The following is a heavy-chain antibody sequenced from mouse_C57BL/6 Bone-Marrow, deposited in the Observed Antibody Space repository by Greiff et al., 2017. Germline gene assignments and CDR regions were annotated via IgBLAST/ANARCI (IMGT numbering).Heavy chain of an antibody. V-gene: IGHV7-3*01. CDR1: GFTFTDYY. J-gene: IGHJ2*01. CDR3: ARYNTTVVAMDY. CDR2: IRHKANGYTT. Sequence: EVQLVESGGGLVQPGGSLSLSCAASGFTFTDYYMSWVRQPPGKALEWLGFIRHKANGYTTAYSASVKGRFTISRDNSQSILYLQMNALRAEDSATYDWARYNTTVVAMDYWGQGTTLTVSS. D-gene: IGHD1-1*01.